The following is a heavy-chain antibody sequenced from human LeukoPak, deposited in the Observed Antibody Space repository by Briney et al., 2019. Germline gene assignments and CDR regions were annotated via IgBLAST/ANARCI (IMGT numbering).Heavy chain of an antibody. CDR3: ARDGYCSSAGCHDYYMDV. J-gene: IGHJ6*03. CDR1: GYNFKSFG. CDR2: TNGYNGNT. V-gene: IGHV1-18*01. Sequence: ASVKVSCKASGYNFKSFGISWVRQAPGQGLEWVGWTNGYNGNTDYAQKVQGRVTMTTDTSTNTAYMELRSLTSDDTAVYYCARDGYCSSAGCHDYYMDVWGKGTTVTVSS. D-gene: IGHD2-2*03.